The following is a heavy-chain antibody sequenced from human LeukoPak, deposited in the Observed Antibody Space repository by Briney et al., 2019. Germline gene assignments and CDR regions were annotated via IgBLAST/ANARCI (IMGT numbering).Heavy chain of an antibody. J-gene: IGHJ4*02. D-gene: IGHD4-17*01. CDR3: ARDRDGDYGLDY. Sequence: SETLSLTCTVSGGSISSYYWSWIRQPPGKGLEWIGSIYYSGSTYYNPSLKSRVTISVDTSKNQFSLKLSSVTAADTAVYYCARDRDGDYGLDYWGQGTLVTVSS. CDR2: IYYSGST. CDR1: GGSISSYY. V-gene: IGHV4-39*07.